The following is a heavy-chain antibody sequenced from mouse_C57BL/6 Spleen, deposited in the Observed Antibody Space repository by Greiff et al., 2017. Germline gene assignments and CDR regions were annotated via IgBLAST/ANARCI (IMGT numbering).Heavy chain of an antibody. CDR2: IYPGSGST. Sequence: VQLQQPGAELVKPGASVKMSCKVSGYTFTSYWITWVKQRPGQGLEWIGDIYPGSGSTNYNEKFKSKATLTVDTSSSTAYMQLSSLTSENSAVYYCARYYYGNYGWYFDVWGTGTTVTVSS. CDR1: GYTFTSYW. V-gene: IGHV1-55*01. D-gene: IGHD2-1*01. J-gene: IGHJ1*03. CDR3: ARYYYGNYGWYFDV.